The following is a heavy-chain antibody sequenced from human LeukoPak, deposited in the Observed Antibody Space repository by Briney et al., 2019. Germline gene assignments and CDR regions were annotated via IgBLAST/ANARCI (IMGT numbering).Heavy chain of an antibody. CDR3: AREAKCGYSSGDDAFDI. D-gene: IGHD6-19*01. CDR1: GFTFSTYW. Sequence: GGSLRLSCAASGFTFSTYWMHWVRQAPGKGLVWVSRINGEGRSTNHADSVKGRFTISRDNAKNTLYLQMNSLRAELSAMYYCAREAKCGYSSGDDAFDIWGQGTMVTVSS. CDR2: INGEGRST. V-gene: IGHV3-74*01. J-gene: IGHJ3*02.